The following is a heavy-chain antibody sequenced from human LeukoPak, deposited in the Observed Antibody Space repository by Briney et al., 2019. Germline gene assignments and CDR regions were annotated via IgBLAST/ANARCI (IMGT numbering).Heavy chain of an antibody. CDR3: ARDQAKGYCSSTSCYPSLGFDY. V-gene: IGHV4-4*07. J-gene: IGHJ4*02. Sequence: SETLSLTCTVSGGSISSYYWSWIRQPAGKGLEWIGRIYTSGSTNYNPSLKSRVTMSVDTSKNQFSLKLSSVTAADTAVYYGARDQAKGYCSSTSCYPSLGFDYWGQGTLVTVSS. D-gene: IGHD2-2*01. CDR2: IYTSGST. CDR1: GGSISSYY.